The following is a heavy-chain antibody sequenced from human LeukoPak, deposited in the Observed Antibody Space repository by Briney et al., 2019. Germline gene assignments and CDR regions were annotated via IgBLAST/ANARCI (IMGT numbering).Heavy chain of an antibody. Sequence: LPGGSLRLSCAASEFTFTSYELNWVRQAPGKGLEWVSYISSSGGYTNHADSVKGRFTISRDNAQNSLYLEMNSLRAEDTAVYYCARAGGLTYFDYWGQGTLVTVSS. D-gene: IGHD3-16*01. CDR2: ISSSGGYT. V-gene: IGHV3-48*03. CDR3: ARAGGLTYFDY. J-gene: IGHJ4*02. CDR1: EFTFTSYE.